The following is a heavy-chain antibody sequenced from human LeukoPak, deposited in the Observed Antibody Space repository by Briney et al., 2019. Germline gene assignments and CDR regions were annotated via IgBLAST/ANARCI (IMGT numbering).Heavy chain of an antibody. J-gene: IGHJ4*02. CDR2: FSSSGSTI. CDR3: ARDGYSYGYGDY. CDR1: GFTFSSYE. Sequence: GGSLRLSCAASGFTFSSYEMNWVRQAPGKGLEWVSYFSSSGSTIYYADSVKGRFTISRDNAKNSLYLQMNSLRAEDTAVYYCARDGYSYGYGDYWGQGTLVTVSS. V-gene: IGHV3-48*03. D-gene: IGHD5-18*01.